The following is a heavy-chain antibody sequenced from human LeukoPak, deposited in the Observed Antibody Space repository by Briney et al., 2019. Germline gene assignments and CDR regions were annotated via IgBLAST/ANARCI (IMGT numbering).Heavy chain of an antibody. Sequence: GASVKVSCKASGYTFTGYYMHWVPQAPGQGLEWMGWINPNSGGTNYAQKFQGRVTMTRDTSISTAYMELSRLRSDDTAVYYCARPLTAAGTSYYYYGMDVWGQGTTVTVSS. CDR3: ARPLTAAGTSYYYYGMDV. D-gene: IGHD6-13*01. CDR2: INPNSGGT. V-gene: IGHV1-2*02. CDR1: GYTFTGYY. J-gene: IGHJ6*02.